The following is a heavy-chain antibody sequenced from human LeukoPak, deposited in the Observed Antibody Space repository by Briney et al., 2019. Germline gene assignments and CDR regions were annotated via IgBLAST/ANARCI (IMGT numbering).Heavy chain of an antibody. CDR2: TSCSSSTI. D-gene: IGHD3-22*01. V-gene: IGHV3-48*02. J-gene: IGHJ3*02. Sequence: QSRGSLRLSCAASGFTFSSYSMNWVRQAPGKGLEWVSYTSCSSSTIHYADSVKGRFTISRDNAKNSLYLQMNSLRDEDTALYYCARYYYDSSGYEGALDAFDIWGQGTMVTVSS. CDR3: ARYYYDSSGYEGALDAFDI. CDR1: GFTFSSYS.